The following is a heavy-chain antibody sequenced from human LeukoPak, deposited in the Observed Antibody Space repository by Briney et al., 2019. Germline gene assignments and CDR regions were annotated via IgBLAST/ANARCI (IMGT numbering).Heavy chain of an antibody. CDR1: GFTFSSYA. D-gene: IGHD1-14*01. CDR2: ISSSGSYI. CDR3: AKDSPEDAFDI. V-gene: IGHV3-23*01. Sequence: GGSLRLSCAASGFTFSSYAMSWVRQAPGKGLEWVSSISSSGSYIYYADSVKGRFTISRDNSKNTLYLQMNSLRAEDTAVYYCAKDSPEDAFDIWGQGTMVTVSS. J-gene: IGHJ3*02.